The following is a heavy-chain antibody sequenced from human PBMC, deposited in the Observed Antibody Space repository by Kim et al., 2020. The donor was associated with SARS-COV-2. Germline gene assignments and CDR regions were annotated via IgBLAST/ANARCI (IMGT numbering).Heavy chain of an antibody. CDR3: ARDHREWLQYTANWYFDL. CDR2: IYYSGST. D-gene: IGHD3-3*01. V-gene: IGHV4-59*01. J-gene: IGHJ2*01. CDR1: GGSISSYY. Sequence: SETLSLTCTVSGGSISSYYWSWIRQPPGKGLEWIGYIYYSGSTNYTPSLKSRVTISVDTSKNQFSLKLSSVTAADTAVYYCARDHREWLQYTANWYFDLWGRGPLVTVSS.